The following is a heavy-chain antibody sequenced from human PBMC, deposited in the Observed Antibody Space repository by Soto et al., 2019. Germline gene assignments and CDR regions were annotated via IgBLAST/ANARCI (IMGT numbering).Heavy chain of an antibody. CDR1: GYTFTDYY. V-gene: IGHV1-2*02. Sequence: ASVKVSCKASGYTFTDYYMHWVRQAPGQGLEWMGWIIPNSGGTNYAQRFQGRVTMTRDTSISTAYLELSRLRSDDTAVYYGAPSPGRLRFDPWGQGPLVTVSS. D-gene: IGHD3-10*01. CDR3: APSPGRLRFDP. CDR2: IIPNSGGT. J-gene: IGHJ5*02.